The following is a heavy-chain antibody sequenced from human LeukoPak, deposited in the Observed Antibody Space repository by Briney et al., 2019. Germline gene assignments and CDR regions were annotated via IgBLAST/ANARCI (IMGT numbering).Heavy chain of an antibody. V-gene: IGHV1-69*13. CDR1: GGTFSSYA. Sequence: ASVKVSCKASGGTFSSYAISWVRQAPGQGLEWMGGIIPNFGTANYAQKFQGRVTITADESTSTAYMELSSLRSEDTAAYYCARESLYCSSTSCRETFDYWGQGTLVTVSS. D-gene: IGHD2-2*01. J-gene: IGHJ4*02. CDR2: IIPNFGTA. CDR3: ARESLYCSSTSCRETFDY.